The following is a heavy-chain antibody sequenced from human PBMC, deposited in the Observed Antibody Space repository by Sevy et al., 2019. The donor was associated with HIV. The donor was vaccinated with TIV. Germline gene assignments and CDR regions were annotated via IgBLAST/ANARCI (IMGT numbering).Heavy chain of an antibody. CDR1: GGSISSYY. J-gene: IGHJ4*02. V-gene: IGHV4-59*01. Sequence: SETLSLTCTVSGGSISSYYWSWIRQPPGKGLEWIGYIYYSGSTNYNPSLKSRDTISVDTSKNQFSLKLSSVTAADTAVYYCARERQLVLDYWGQGTLVTVSS. CDR2: IYYSGST. D-gene: IGHD6-13*01. CDR3: ARERQLVLDY.